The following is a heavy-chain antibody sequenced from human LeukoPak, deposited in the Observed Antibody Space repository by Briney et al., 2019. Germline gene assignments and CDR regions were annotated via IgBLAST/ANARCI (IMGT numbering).Heavy chain of an antibody. CDR1: GGTFSSYA. V-gene: IGHV1-69*06. D-gene: IGHD3-22*01. J-gene: IGHJ5*02. Sequence: ASVKVSCKASGGTFSSYAISWVRQAPGQGLEWVGGIIPIFGTANYAQKFQGRVTITADKSTSTAYMELSSLRSEDTAVYYCARGRGYYDSSGSPNWFDPWGQGTLVTVSS. CDR3: ARGRGYYDSSGSPNWFDP. CDR2: IIPIFGTA.